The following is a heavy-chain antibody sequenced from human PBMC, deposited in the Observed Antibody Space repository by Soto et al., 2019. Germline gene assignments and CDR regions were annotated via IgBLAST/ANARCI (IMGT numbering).Heavy chain of an antibody. CDR2: IPYDGSYK. V-gene: IGHV3-30*04. CDR3: ATDVGTQFDLWSTSGMDV. J-gene: IGHJ6*02. D-gene: IGHD3-3*01. CDR1: GFTFSDDA. Sequence: QVQLVESGGGVVQPGRSLRLSCVASGFTFSDDAMHWVRQAPGKGLEWVAVIPYDGSYKNYADSVRGRFTISRDNSKNTLYLQMNSLRAHDTAVYSCATDVGTQFDLWSTSGMDVWGQGTTVTVSS.